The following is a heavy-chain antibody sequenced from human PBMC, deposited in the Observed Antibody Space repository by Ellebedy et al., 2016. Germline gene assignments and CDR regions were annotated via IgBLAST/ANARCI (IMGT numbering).Heavy chain of an antibody. V-gene: IGHV4-59*08. D-gene: IGHD3-3*01. J-gene: IGHJ3*02. CDR1: GGSIRSYY. Sequence: SETLSLTCTVAGGSIRSYYWSWIRQPPGKGLEWIGYIFYSGSTNYNPSLKSRVNISLDTSKNQFSLNLSSVTAADTAVYYCARHFSSGYFGDAFDIWGQGTMVTVSS. CDR2: IFYSGST. CDR3: ARHFSSGYFGDAFDI.